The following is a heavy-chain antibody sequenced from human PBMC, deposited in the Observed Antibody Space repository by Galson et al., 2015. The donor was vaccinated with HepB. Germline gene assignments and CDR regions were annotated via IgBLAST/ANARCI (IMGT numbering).Heavy chain of an antibody. V-gene: IGHV1-69*02. CDR3: ARGDYCNAGTCYQYFHH. D-gene: IGHD2-15*01. CDR1: GSTFSSYT. J-gene: IGHJ1*01. CDR2: IIPINGIA. Sequence: SVKVSCKASGSTFSSYTISWVRQAPGQGLEWMGRIIPINGIANYTQKFQGRVTITADKSTSTAYMELSSLRSEDTAVYYCARGDYCNAGTCYQYFHHWGQGTLVTVSS.